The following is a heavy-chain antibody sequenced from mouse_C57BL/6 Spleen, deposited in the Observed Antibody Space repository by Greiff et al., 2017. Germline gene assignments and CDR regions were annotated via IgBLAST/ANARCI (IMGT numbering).Heavy chain of an antibody. CDR2: ISDGGSYT. V-gene: IGHV5-4*01. CDR3: ARDSGSRYAMEY. J-gene: IGHJ4*01. CDR1: GFTFSSYA. D-gene: IGHD1-1*01. Sequence: EVKLMESGGGLVKPGGSLKLSCAASGFTFSSYAMSWVRQTPEKRLEWVATISDGGSYTYYPANVKGRFTISRDNAKNNLYLQMSHLKSEDTAMYYCARDSGSRYAMEYWGQGTSVTVSA.